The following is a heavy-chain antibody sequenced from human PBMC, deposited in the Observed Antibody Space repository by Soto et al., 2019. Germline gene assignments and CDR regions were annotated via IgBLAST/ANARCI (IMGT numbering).Heavy chain of an antibody. V-gene: IGHV4-39*01. J-gene: IGHJ5*02. D-gene: IGHD3-3*01. CDR1: GGSISSSSYY. CDR2: TYYSGST. CDR3: ARSRITIFGVVEARWFDP. Sequence: LSLTCVVSGGSISSSSYYWGWIRQPPGKGLEWIGSTYYSGSTYYNPSLKSRVTISVDTSKNQFSLKLSSVTAADTAVYYCARSRITIFGVVEARWFDPWGQGTLVTVSS.